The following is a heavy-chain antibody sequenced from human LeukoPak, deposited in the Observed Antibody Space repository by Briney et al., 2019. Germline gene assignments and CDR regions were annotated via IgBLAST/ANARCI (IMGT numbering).Heavy chain of an antibody. D-gene: IGHD6-19*01. Sequence: GGSLRLSCAASGFTFSSYAMSWVRQAPGKGLEWVSVISASGGSTYYADSVKGRFTISRDNSKNTLYLQMNSLRAEDTALYFCAKGVPYSSGWDYFDYWGQGTLVTVSS. CDR2: ISASGGST. CDR1: GFTFSSYA. CDR3: AKGVPYSSGWDYFDY. J-gene: IGHJ4*02. V-gene: IGHV3-23*01.